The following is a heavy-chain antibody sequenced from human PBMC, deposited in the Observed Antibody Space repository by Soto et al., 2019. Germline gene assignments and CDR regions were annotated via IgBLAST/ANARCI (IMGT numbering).Heavy chain of an antibody. Sequence: EVQLLESGGGLVQPGGSLRLSCAASGFTFSNYAMTWVRQAPGKGLAWVSVITGSGGGTYFVDSVKGRFTISRDNSMNTVYLQMNSLRAEDTAVYYCAKRPLTAAGFDYWGQGTLVTVSS. J-gene: IGHJ4*02. D-gene: IGHD6-13*01. CDR3: AKRPLTAAGFDY. V-gene: IGHV3-23*01. CDR1: GFTFSNYA. CDR2: ITGSGGGT.